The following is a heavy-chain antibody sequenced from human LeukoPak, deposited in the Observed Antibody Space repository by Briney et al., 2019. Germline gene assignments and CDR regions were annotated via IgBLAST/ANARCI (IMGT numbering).Heavy chain of an antibody. CDR2: ISSSSSTI. Sequence: PGGSLRLSCAASGFTFSSYSMNWVHQAPGKGLEWVSYISSSSSTIYYADSVKGRFTISRDNAKNSLYLQMNSLRDEDTAVYYCARDTADSSGYPWFDPWGQGTLVTVSS. CDR1: GFTFSSYS. D-gene: IGHD3-22*01. CDR3: ARDTADSSGYPWFDP. V-gene: IGHV3-48*02. J-gene: IGHJ5*02.